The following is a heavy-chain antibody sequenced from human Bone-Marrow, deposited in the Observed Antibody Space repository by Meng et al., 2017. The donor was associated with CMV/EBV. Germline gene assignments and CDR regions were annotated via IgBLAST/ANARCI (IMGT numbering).Heavy chain of an antibody. CDR2: INPSGGST. V-gene: IGHV1-46*01. J-gene: IGHJ4*02. CDR3: ASSYSGYDYSYLDY. Sequence: KASGYTFTSYYMHWVRQAPGQGLEWMGIINPSGGSTSYAQKFQGRVNMTRDTSTSTVYMELSSLRSEDTAVYYCASSYSGYDYSYLDYWGQGTLVTVSS. CDR1: GYTFTSYY. D-gene: IGHD5-12*01.